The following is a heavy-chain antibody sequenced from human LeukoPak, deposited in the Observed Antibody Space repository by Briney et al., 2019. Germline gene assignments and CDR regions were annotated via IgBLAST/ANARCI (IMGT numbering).Heavy chain of an antibody. D-gene: IGHD2-21*02. CDR3: ARGSVAYCGGDCYSHFDY. V-gene: IGHV4-61*01. CDR2: IYYSGST. J-gene: IGHJ4*02. Sequence: KSSETLSLTCTVSGGSVSSGSYYWSWIRQPPGKGLEWIGYIYYSGSTNYNPSLKSRVTISVDTSKNQFSLKLSSVTAADTAVYYCARGSVAYCGGDCYSHFDYWGQGTLVTVSS. CDR1: GGSVSSGSYY.